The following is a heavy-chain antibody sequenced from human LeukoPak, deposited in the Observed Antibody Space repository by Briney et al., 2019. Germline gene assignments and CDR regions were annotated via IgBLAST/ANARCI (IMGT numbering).Heavy chain of an antibody. Sequence: GGSLRLSCAASGFTVSSNYMTWVRQAPGQGLKWVSVIYSGGGTYYADSVKGRFTISRDNFKNTLYLQMNSLRAEDTAVYYCAKWRRGGWSVDYWGQGTLVTVSS. D-gene: IGHD6-19*01. V-gene: IGHV3-53*01. CDR1: GFTVSSNY. J-gene: IGHJ4*02. CDR3: AKWRRGGWSVDY. CDR2: IYSGGGT.